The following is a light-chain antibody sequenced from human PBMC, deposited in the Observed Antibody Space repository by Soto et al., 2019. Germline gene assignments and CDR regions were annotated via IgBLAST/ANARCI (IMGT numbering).Light chain of an antibody. CDR3: SSYTSSSTDV. Sequence: QSVLTQPASVSGSPGQSITTSCTGTSSDVGGYNYVSWYQQHPGKAPKLMIYDVSNRPSGVSNRFSGSKSGNTASLTISGLQAEDEADYYCSSYTSSSTDVFGTGNKVTVL. CDR2: DVS. J-gene: IGLJ1*01. CDR1: SSDVGGYNY. V-gene: IGLV2-14*01.